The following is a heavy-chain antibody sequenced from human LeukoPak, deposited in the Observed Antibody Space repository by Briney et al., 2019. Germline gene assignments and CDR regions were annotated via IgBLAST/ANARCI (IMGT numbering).Heavy chain of an antibody. CDR3: ARDYTSPGGAHYYDSSGHDAFDI. Sequence: GGSLRLSCAASGFTFSSYSMNWVRQAPGKGLEWVSSISSRSSYIYYADSVKGRFTISRDNAKNSLYLQMNSLRAEDTAVYYCARDYTSPGGAHYYDSSGHDAFDIWGQGTMVTVSS. J-gene: IGHJ3*02. V-gene: IGHV3-21*01. CDR2: ISSRSSYI. D-gene: IGHD3-22*01. CDR1: GFTFSSYS.